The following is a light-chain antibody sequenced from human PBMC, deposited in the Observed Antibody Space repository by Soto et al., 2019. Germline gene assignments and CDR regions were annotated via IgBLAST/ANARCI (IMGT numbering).Light chain of an antibody. CDR3: SSYTCSTTLVV. Sequence: QSALTQPASVSGSPGQSITISCTGTSSDVGGYNYVSWYQQHPGKAPKLMIYDVSNRPPGVSTRFSGSKSGNTASLTISGLQAEDEADYYCSSYTCSTTLVVFGGGTQLTVL. J-gene: IGLJ2*01. CDR2: DVS. CDR1: SSDVGGYNY. V-gene: IGLV2-14*01.